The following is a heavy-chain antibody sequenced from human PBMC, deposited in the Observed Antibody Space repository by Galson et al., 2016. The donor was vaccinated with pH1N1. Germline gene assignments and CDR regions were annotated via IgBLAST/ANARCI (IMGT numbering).Heavy chain of an antibody. CDR3: ARGDASFPAGPPTHFDS. V-gene: IGHV3-21*01. D-gene: IGHD3-16*02. CDR1: GFSFSSSS. Sequence: SLRLSCAASGFSFSSSSMNWVRQAPGKGLEWISCISSSSSFIYYADSVKGRFTISRENAQKSVFLQVQSLRGEDTAVYYCARGDASFPAGPPTHFDSWGQGTLVTVSS. CDR2: ISSSSSFI. J-gene: IGHJ4*02.